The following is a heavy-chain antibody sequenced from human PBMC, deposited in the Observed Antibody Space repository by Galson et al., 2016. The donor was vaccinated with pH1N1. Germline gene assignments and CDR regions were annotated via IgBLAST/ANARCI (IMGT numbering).Heavy chain of an antibody. Sequence: SLRLSCAASEFLVTDRFMSWVRQAPGKRLEWVSIIYPGGGTYYADFAEGRFTVSRDNAKNSLYLQMNSLRAEDTAVYYCARLWFGEYTNYFDPWGQGTLVTVSS. CDR2: IYPGGGT. CDR1: EFLVTDRF. D-gene: IGHD3-10*01. J-gene: IGHJ5*02. CDR3: ARLWFGEYTNYFDP. V-gene: IGHV3-53*01.